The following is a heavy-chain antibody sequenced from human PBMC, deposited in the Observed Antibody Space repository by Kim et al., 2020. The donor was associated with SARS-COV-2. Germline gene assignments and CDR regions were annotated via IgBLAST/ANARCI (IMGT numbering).Heavy chain of an antibody. D-gene: IGHD2-2*03. CDR2: IYHSGST. J-gene: IGHJ2*01. CDR3: ARGSLEIVVVPAATQGVDWYFDL. CDR1: GGSISSGGYS. V-gene: IGHV4-30-2*01. Sequence: SETLSLTCAVSGGSISSGGYSWSWIRQPPGKGLEWIGYIYHSGSTYYNPSLKSRVTISVDRSKNQFSLKLSSVTAADTAVYYCARGSLEIVVVPAATQGVDWYFDLWGRGTLVTVSS.